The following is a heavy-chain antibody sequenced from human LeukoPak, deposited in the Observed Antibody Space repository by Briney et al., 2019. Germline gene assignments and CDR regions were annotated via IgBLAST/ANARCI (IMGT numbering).Heavy chain of an antibody. CDR1: GGSISSYY. CDR3: ARDPTYYYDSSGPGAFDI. CDR2: VYTSGST. J-gene: IGHJ3*02. D-gene: IGHD3-22*01. V-gene: IGHV4-4*07. Sequence: SETLSLTCTVSGGSISSYYWSWIRQPAGKGLEWIGRVYTSGSTNYNPSLKSRVTMSVDTSKNQFSLKLSSVTAADTAVYYCARDPTYYYDSSGPGAFDIWGQGTMVTVSS.